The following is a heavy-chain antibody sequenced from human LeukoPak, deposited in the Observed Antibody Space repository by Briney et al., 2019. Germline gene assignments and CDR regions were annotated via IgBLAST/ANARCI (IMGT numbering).Heavy chain of an antibody. Sequence: ASVKVSCKASGYTFTGYYMHWVRQAPGQGLEWMGWINPNSGGTNYAQKFQGSVTMTRDTSISTAYMELSRLRSDDTAVYYCARAGGYGDYSNWFDPWGQGTLVTVSS. J-gene: IGHJ5*02. V-gene: IGHV1-2*02. CDR1: GYTFTGYY. CDR3: ARAGGYGDYSNWFDP. D-gene: IGHD4-17*01. CDR2: INPNSGGT.